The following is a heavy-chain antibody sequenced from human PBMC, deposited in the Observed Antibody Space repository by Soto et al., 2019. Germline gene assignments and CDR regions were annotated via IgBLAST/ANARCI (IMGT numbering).Heavy chain of an antibody. D-gene: IGHD1-26*01. J-gene: IGHJ6*02. CDR3: ASPKPARTVGATRYYYYYGMDV. V-gene: IGHV4-39*01. CDR1: GGSISSSSYY. Sequence: PSETLSLTCTVSGGSISSSSYYWGWIRQPPGKGLEWIGSIYYSGSTYHNPSLKSRVTISVDTSKNQFSLKLSSVTAADTAVYYCASPKPARTVGATRYYYYYGMDVWGQGTTVTVSS. CDR2: IYYSGST.